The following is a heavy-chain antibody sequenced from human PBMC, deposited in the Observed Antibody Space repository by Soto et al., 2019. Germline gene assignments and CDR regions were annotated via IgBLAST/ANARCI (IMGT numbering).Heavy chain of an antibody. D-gene: IGHD3-16*01. J-gene: IGHJ5*02. CDR3: AREMGACSDSSCYPGPYDS. CDR2: ITSKSTTI. Sequence: GGSLRLSCAASGFTFTSYSMNWVRQAPGQGLEWVSYITSKSTTIKYADSVKGRFTVSRDNAKNSLYLQLNSLRAEDTAVYYCAREMGACSDSSCYPGPYDSWGQGTLVTVSS. V-gene: IGHV3-48*01. CDR1: GFTFTSYS.